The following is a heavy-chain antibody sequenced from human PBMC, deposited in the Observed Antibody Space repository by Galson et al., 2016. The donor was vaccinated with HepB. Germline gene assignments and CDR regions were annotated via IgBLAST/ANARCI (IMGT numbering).Heavy chain of an antibody. V-gene: IGHV5-51*01. D-gene: IGHD6-13*01. CDR3: ARREYSSWYYY. CDR1: GYNFTIYW. J-gene: IGHJ4*02. CDR2: VSPGASDT. Sequence: QSGAEVKKPGESLKISCKGSGYNFTIYWIAWVRQMPGKGLEWMGIVSPGASDTRSSPSFHGPVTISADKSIRPAYLQWSSRKASDTAMYYCARREYSSWYYYWGQGTLVTVAS.